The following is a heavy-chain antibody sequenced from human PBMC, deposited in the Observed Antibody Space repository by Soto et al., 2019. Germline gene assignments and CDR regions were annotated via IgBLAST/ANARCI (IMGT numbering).Heavy chain of an antibody. V-gene: IGHV4-30-4*01. Sequence: NPSETLSLTCTVSGGSISSGDNYWSWIRQPPGQDLEWIGYIYYSGSTYYNPSLKSRVTITVDTSKNQFSLKLSSVTAADTALYYCACIAVAYFDYWGQGTLVTVSS. CDR3: ACIAVAYFDY. D-gene: IGHD6-19*01. CDR2: IYYSGST. J-gene: IGHJ4*02. CDR1: GGSISSGDNY.